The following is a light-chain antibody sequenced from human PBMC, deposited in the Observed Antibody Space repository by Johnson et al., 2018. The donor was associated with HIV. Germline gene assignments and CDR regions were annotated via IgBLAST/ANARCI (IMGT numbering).Light chain of an antibody. CDR1: SSNIGNNY. CDR2: DNN. CDR3: GTWDSSLTSYV. J-gene: IGLJ1*01. Sequence: QAVLTQPPSVSAAPGQKVTISCSGSSSNIGNNYVSWYQQLPGTAPKLLIYDNNKRPSGIPGRFSGSKSGPSATLGITGLQTGDEADYYCGTWDSSLTSYVFATATKVTVL. V-gene: IGLV1-51*01.